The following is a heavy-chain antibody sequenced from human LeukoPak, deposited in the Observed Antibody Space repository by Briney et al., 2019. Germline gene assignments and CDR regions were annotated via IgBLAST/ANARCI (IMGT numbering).Heavy chain of an antibody. CDR1: GGSFSGYYW. Sequence: ETLSLTCAVYGGSFSGYYWIHWVRQAPGKGLVWVSRVNEDGSETNYADSVKGRLTISRDNAKNTAYLEMDSLRVEDTAVYYCARAKPADFDLWGRGTLLTVSS. CDR2: VNEDGSET. J-gene: IGHJ2*01. V-gene: IGHV3-74*01. CDR3: ARAKPADFDL.